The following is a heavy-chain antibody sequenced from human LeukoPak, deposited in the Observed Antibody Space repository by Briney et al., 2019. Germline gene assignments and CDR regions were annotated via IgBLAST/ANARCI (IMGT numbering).Heavy chain of an antibody. J-gene: IGHJ4*02. CDR2: ISGSGGST. D-gene: IGHD3-22*01. CDR1: GFTFSSYA. CDR3: AKEPTYYYDSSGFDY. Sequence: GGSLRLSCAASGFTFSSYAMSWVRQAPGKGLEWVSAISGSGGSTYYADSVKGRFTISRANSKNTLYLQMNSLRAEDTAVYYCAKEPTYYYDSSGFDYWGQGTLVTVSS. V-gene: IGHV3-23*01.